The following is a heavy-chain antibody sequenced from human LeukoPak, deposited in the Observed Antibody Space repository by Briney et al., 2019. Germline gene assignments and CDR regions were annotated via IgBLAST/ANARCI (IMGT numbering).Heavy chain of an antibody. Sequence: SETLSLTCTVSGGSISSYYWNWIRQPPGKGLEWIGYIYYSGSTNYNPSLKSRVTISVDTSKNQFSLKLSSVTAADTAVYYCARALGYCSSTSCYYFDYWGQGTLVTVSS. CDR3: ARALGYCSSTSCYYFDY. D-gene: IGHD2-2*01. CDR2: IYYSGST. CDR1: GGSISSYY. V-gene: IGHV4-59*01. J-gene: IGHJ4*02.